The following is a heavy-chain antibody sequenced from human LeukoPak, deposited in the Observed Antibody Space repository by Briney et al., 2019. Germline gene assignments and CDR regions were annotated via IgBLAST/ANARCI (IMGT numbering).Heavy chain of an antibody. J-gene: IGHJ6*02. Sequence: GSLRLSCLASGFSFNSYTMNWVREASGQGLEWVSTISPVSSYTWYAESVKGRFNISRDNSKKSLYLQMDSLRAEDTAVYYCVRDVSRRLGMDVWGQGTTVSVPS. D-gene: IGHD5/OR15-5a*01. V-gene: IGHV3-21*01. CDR2: ISPVSSYT. CDR3: VRDVSRRLGMDV. CDR1: GFSFNSYT.